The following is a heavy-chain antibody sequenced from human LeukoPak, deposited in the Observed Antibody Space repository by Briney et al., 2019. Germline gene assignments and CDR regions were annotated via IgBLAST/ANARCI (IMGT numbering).Heavy chain of an antibody. CDR2: MNLEGSEN. D-gene: IGHD2-8*01. J-gene: IGHJ4*02. Sequence: PGGSLRPSCAASGFTFTSHWMSSVRQAPGKGRGWGARMNLEGSENYYVDSVKGRFTISRDNTKTPLNLELNALRAQHTTVYYCARDAKYCTNGVCYTRFDYWGQGTLVTVSS. CDR3: ARDAKYCTNGVCYTRFDY. V-gene: IGHV3-7*01. CDR1: GFTFTSHW.